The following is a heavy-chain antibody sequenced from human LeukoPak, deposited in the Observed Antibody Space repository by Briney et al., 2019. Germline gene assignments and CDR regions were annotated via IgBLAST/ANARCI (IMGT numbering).Heavy chain of an antibody. Sequence: GGSLRLSCTGSGFTFGDYAMNWVRQAPGKGLEWVSVIYSGGSTYYADSVKGRFTISRDSSKNTLYLQMNSLRAEDTAVYYCARGRGSGWPFDYWGQGTLVTVSS. J-gene: IGHJ4*02. CDR3: ARGRGSGWPFDY. CDR2: IYSGGST. CDR1: GFTFGDYA. D-gene: IGHD6-19*01. V-gene: IGHV3-66*01.